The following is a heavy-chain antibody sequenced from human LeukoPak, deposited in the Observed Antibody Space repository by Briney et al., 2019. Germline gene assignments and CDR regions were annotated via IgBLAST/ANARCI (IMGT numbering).Heavy chain of an antibody. D-gene: IGHD6-19*01. CDR2: IRPDGNEK. J-gene: IGHJ4*01. Sequence: HSGGSLRLSCAASGFTFTSYWISWVRQAPGKGLEWVANIRPDGNEKYYVDSVKGRFTISRDSAKNSVYLQMDSLRVEDTAVYYCARQLFTSGYYWGYWGHGTLVSVSS. V-gene: IGHV3-7*02. CDR1: GFTFTSYW. CDR3: ARQLFTSGYYWGY.